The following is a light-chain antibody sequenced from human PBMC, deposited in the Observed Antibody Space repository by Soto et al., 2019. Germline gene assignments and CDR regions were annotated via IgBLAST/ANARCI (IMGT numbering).Light chain of an antibody. J-gene: IGKJ4*01. V-gene: IGKV1-33*01. Sequence: DIQLTQSPSSLSASVGDRVTITCRASQDISTYLNWYQQKPGKAPKLLIYDASNLEIGVPSRFSGSGFGTDFTFTISGLQSEDIATYYCQQYDSVPPVTFGGGTKVEI. CDR3: QQYDSVPPVT. CDR2: DAS. CDR1: QDISTY.